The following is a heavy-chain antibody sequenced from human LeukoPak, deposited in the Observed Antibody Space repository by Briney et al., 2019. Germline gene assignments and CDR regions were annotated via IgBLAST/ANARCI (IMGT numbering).Heavy chain of an antibody. V-gene: IGHV4-59*01. CDR1: GASINSYY. CDR2: IYDSGST. Sequence: KPSETLSLTCTVSGASINSYYWNWIRQPPGKGLEWIGCIYDSGSTDYNPSLKSRVTISVDTSKNQFSLKLTSVTAADTAMYYCARTSSSWLWGQGTLVTVSS. CDR3: ARTSSSWL. J-gene: IGHJ4*02. D-gene: IGHD6-13*01.